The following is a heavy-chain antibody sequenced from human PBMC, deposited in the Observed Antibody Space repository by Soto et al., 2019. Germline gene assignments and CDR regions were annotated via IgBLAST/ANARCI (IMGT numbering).Heavy chain of an antibody. CDR1: GGSISSGGYS. J-gene: IGHJ4*02. CDR2: IYHSWST. CDR3: ASTNYCSPIPLYY. D-gene: IGHD2-15*01. Sequence: QLQLQESGSGLVKPSQTLSLTCAVSGGSISSGGYSWSWIRQPPGKGLEWIRYIYHSWSTYYNPALKSTVTRSVDQSQNKSSLKLSSETSAATAVYYCASTNYCSPIPLYYWGQGTLVTVSS. V-gene: IGHV4-30-2*01.